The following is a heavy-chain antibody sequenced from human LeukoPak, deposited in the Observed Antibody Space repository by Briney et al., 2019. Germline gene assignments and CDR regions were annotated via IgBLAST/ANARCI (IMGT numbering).Heavy chain of an antibody. J-gene: IGHJ4*02. Sequence: PGGSLRLSCAASGFTFSSYAMSWVRQAPGKGLEWVSAISGRGDTIFYADSLKGRFTVSRDNSKNTLYLQMNSLRAEDTAVYYCAKATMATTYFDYWGQGTLVTASS. CDR3: AKATMATTYFDY. D-gene: IGHD5-24*01. V-gene: IGHV3-23*01. CDR1: GFTFSSYA. CDR2: ISGRGDTI.